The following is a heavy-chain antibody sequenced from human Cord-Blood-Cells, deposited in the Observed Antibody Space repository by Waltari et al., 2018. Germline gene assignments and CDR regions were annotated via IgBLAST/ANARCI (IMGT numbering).Heavy chain of an antibody. J-gene: IGHJ4*02. CDR2: ISSSSSYI. CDR1: GFTFRSYS. V-gene: IGHV3-21*01. Sequence: EVQLVESGGGLVKPGGSLRLSCAASGFTFRSYSMNWVRQAPGKGLEWVSSISSSSSYIYYADSVKGRFTISRDNAKNSLYLQMNSLRAEDTAVYYCAIGGGSSSFDYWGQGTLVTVSS. D-gene: IGHD2-15*01. CDR3: AIGGGSSSFDY.